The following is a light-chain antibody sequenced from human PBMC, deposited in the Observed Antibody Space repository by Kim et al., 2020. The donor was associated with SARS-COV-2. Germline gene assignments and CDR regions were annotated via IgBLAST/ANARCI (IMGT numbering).Light chain of an antibody. CDR2: KAS. J-gene: IGKJ2*01. V-gene: IGKV1-5*01. CDR1: QSISSR. CDR3: QQYNSYLYT. Sequence: DIQMTQSPSTLSASVGDRVTITCRASQSISSRLAWYQQKPGKAPKLLIYKASNLETGVPSRFSGSGSGTEFTLTISSLQPDDFATYYCQQYNSYLYTFGQGTKPEI.